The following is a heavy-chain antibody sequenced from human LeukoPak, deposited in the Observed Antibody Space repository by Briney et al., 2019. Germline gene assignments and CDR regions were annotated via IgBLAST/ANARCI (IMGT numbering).Heavy chain of an antibody. CDR2: TYSGGST. CDR3: ARAQDYCRGSTCYGYFQY. D-gene: IGHD2-15*01. J-gene: IGHJ1*01. V-gene: IGHV3-53*01. Sequence: GGSLRLSCAASGYTVSSNYMSWVRKAPGTGLALVSATYSGGSTYYAGSVNGRFTISSDNSKNTLYLQMNSLKAEDTAIYYCARAQDYCRGSTCYGYFQYWGQGTLVTVSS. CDR1: GYTVSSNY.